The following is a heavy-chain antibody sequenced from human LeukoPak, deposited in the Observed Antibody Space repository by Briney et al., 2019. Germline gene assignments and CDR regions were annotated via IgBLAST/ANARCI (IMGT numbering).Heavy chain of an antibody. CDR3: ARQRRSSGWYWFDP. V-gene: IGHV5-51*01. J-gene: IGHJ5*02. D-gene: IGHD6-19*01. CDR1: GYSFTTYW. CDR2: IYPGDSDT. Sequence: PGESLKISCKGSGYSFTTYWIGWVRQMPGKGLEWMVIIYPGDSDTRYSPSFQGQVTISADKSISSASLQWSSLKAADTAMYYCARQRRSSGWYWFDPWGQGTLVTVSS.